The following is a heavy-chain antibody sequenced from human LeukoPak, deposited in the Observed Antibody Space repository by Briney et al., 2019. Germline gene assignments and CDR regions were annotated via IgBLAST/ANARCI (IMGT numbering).Heavy chain of an antibody. CDR1: GGTFSSYA. J-gene: IGHJ4*02. V-gene: IGHV1-46*01. CDR3: ARDLSTNLPTYYFDY. Sequence: ASVKVSCKASGGTFSSYAISWVRQAPGQGLEWMGIINPSGGSTSYAQKFQGRVTMTRDTSTSTVYMGLSSLRSEDTAVYYCARDLSTNLPTYYFDYWGQGTLVTVSS. CDR2: INPSGGST. D-gene: IGHD2-2*01.